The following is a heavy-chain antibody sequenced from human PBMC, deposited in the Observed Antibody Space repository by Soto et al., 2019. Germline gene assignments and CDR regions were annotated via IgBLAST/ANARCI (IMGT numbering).Heavy chain of an antibody. Sequence: PGGSLRLSCIASGFSLTQYWMSWVRQTPRKGLEWVAKINEDGTKRDYMESVEGRFTISRDNAKNSVSLQMNSLRADDTAVYFCTGWYGRCSGGSCFFDSWGQGTLVTVSS. CDR3: TGWYGRCSGGSCFFDS. CDR1: GFSLTQYW. J-gene: IGHJ4*02. CDR2: INEDGTKR. V-gene: IGHV3-7*01. D-gene: IGHD2-15*01.